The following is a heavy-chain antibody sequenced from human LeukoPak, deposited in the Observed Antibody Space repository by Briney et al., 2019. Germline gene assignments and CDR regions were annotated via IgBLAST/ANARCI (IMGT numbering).Heavy chain of an antibody. J-gene: IGHJ4*02. CDR1: GFTLSSYS. D-gene: IGHD6-19*01. Sequence: GSLRLSCAASGFTLSSYSMNWVRQAPGKGLEWVSSISSSSSYRYYADSVKGRFTISRDNAKNSLYLQMNSLRAEDAAVYYCARASAVAGTRHYWGQGTLVTVSS. CDR3: ARASAVAGTRHY. CDR2: ISSSSSYR. V-gene: IGHV3-21*01.